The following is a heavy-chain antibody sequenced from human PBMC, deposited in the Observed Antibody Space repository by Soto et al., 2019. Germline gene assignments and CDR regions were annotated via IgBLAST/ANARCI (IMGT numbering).Heavy chain of an antibody. D-gene: IGHD3-16*01. CDR1: GFSLTTRGVG. Sequence: QITLKESGPTLVKPTQTLTLTCTFSGFSLTTRGVGVGWIRQPPGKALECLALIYWDDDKRYSPSLQSRLSITKDTSKXXXXXXMXXXXXXDXXXXXXAHIPNYYQYDWFDPWGQGTLVSVSS. CDR3: AHIPNYYQYDWFDP. CDR2: IYWDDDK. V-gene: IGHV2-5*02. J-gene: IGHJ5*02.